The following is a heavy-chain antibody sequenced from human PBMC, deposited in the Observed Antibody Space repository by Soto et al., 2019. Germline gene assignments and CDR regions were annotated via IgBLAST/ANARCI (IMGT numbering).Heavy chain of an antibody. CDR3: AKDFWSNKFDY. CDR2: IGTAGDT. Sequence: GGSLRLSCAASGFTFSSYDMHWVRQATGKGLEWVSAIGTAGDTYYPGSVKGRFTISRENAKNSLYLQMNSLRAEDTAVYYCAKDFWSNKFDYWGQGTLVTVSS. V-gene: IGHV3-13*01. CDR1: GFTFSSYD. J-gene: IGHJ4*02. D-gene: IGHD3-3*01.